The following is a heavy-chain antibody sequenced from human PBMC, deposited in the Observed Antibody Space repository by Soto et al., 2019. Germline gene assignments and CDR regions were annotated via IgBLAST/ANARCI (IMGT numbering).Heavy chain of an antibody. CDR3: ASHLTMTGTRGFDH. CDR2: TRNSGGA. J-gene: IGHJ4*02. Sequence: QVQLQESGPGLVKPSGTLSLTCAVSSGSIFSSNWWSWVRQPPGKGLGWIGETRNSGGANYNPSLKSRVTISVDKSTNQFFLNLNSVTAADTAVYYCASHLTMTGTRGFDHWGLGTLVTVSS. CDR1: SGSIFSSNW. D-gene: IGHD3-9*01. V-gene: IGHV4-4*02.